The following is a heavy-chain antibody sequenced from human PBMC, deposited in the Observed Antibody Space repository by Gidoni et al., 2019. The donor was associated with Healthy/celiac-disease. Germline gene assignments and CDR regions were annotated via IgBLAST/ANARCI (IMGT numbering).Heavy chain of an antibody. CDR3: AIPPIVRDIEGGPDAFDI. Sequence: EVQLVESGGGLVQPGGSLRLSCSASGFTFSRYGMNWVRQAPGKGLEWVSYISSSSSTIYYADSVKGRFTIAKDNAKNSLYLQMNSLRAEDTAVYYCAIPPIVRDIEGGPDAFDIWGQGTMVTVSS. CDR2: ISSSSSTI. V-gene: IGHV3-48*01. D-gene: IGHD3-16*02. J-gene: IGHJ3*02. CDR1: GFTFSRYG.